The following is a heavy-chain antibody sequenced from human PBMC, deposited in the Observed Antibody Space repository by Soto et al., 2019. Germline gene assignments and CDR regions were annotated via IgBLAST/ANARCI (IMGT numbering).Heavy chain of an antibody. CDR2: MSGSDGSS. D-gene: IGHD3-22*01. CDR1: GFTFTAYV. Sequence: EVQLVESGGGLVQPGGSLRLSCAASGFTFTAYVMSWVRQAPGKGLEWVSGMSGSDGSSFYADSVKGRFTISRDKSKNTLYLLMNSLRAEDTAVYYCAKTRLYDSSGDHRDASDIWGQGTMVTVSS. J-gene: IGHJ3*02. V-gene: IGHV3-23*04. CDR3: AKTRLYDSSGDHRDASDI.